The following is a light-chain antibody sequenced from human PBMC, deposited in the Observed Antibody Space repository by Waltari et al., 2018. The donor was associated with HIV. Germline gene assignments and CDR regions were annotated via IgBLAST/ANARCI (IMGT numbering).Light chain of an antibody. V-gene: IGLV2-14*01. J-gene: IGLJ3*02. CDR1: SSDVGLYDL. CDR3: SSDTVSGTLV. Sequence: QSALTHPASVSGSPGQSITLSSTGTSSDVGLYDLVYWYRQQPGKAPQLLMYGVSNRTSGIYSRFFGLKSARQTAALTSSGLQAEDEGDYDWSSDTVSGTLVVGGGTKLTVL. CDR2: GVS.